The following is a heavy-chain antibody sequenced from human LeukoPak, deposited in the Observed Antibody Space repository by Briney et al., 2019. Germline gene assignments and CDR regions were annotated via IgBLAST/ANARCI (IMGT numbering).Heavy chain of an antibody. V-gene: IGHV3-23*01. CDR2: ISGSGGST. CDR3: AKVEGYAMTYYFDY. D-gene: IGHD5-18*01. CDR1: GFTFSSYA. Sequence: GGSLRLSCAASGFTFSSYAMSWVRQAPGKGLEWVSAISGSGGSTYYADSVKGRFTISRDNFKNTLYLQMNSLRAEDTAVYYCAKVEGYAMTYYFDYWGQGTLVTVSS. J-gene: IGHJ4*02.